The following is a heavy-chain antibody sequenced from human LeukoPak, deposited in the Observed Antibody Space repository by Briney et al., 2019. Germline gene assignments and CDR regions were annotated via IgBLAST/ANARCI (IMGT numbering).Heavy chain of an antibody. CDR3: ASLSTDWLQSLGYYFDY. CDR2: IYHSGST. J-gene: IGHJ4*02. V-gene: IGHV4-30-2*01. Sequence: KPSQTLSLTCAVSGGSISSGGYSWSWIRQPPGKGLEWIGYIYHSGSTYYNPSLKSRVTISVDRSKNQFSLKLSSVTAADTAVYYCASLSTDWLQSLGYYFDYWGQGTLVTVSS. CDR1: GGSISSGGYS. D-gene: IGHD3-9*01.